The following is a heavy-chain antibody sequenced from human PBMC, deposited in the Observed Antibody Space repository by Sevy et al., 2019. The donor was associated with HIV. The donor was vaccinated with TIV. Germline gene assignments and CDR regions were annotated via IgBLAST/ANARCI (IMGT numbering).Heavy chain of an antibody. CDR3: TRSGGAFDNDFDP. V-gene: IGHV3-48*03. D-gene: IGHD3-9*01. CDR2: ISSSGSSI. CDR1: GSTFSSYD. J-gene: IGHJ5*02. Sequence: GGSLRLSCTASGSTFSSYDMNWVRQAPGKGLEWVSKISSSGSSIYYADSVKGRFTITRDNAKNSLNLQLNSLRAEDTAVYYCTRSGGAFDNDFDPWGQGTLVTVSS.